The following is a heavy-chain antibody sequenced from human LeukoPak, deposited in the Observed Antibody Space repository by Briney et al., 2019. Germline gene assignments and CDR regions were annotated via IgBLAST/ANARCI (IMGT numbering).Heavy chain of an antibody. J-gene: IGHJ3*02. CDR3: ATALGFDCSGGSCYDAFDI. V-gene: IGHV1-24*01. D-gene: IGHD2-15*01. CDR2: FDPEDGET. CDR1: GYTLTELS. Sequence: ASVKVSFKVSGYTLTELSMHWVRQAPGKGLEWMGGFDPEDGETIYAQKFQGRVTMTEDTSTDTAYMELSSLRSEDTAVYYCATALGFDCSGGSCYDAFDIWGQGTMVTVSS.